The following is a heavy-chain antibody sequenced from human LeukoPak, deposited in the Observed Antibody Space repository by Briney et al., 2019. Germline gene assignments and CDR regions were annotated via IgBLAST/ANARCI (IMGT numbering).Heavy chain of an antibody. J-gene: IGHJ4*02. CDR3: AMQQNSLFDY. V-gene: IGHV1-2*02. CDR2: IHPNSGVT. D-gene: IGHD6-13*01. Sequence: ASVKVSCKASGHTFTGYYIHWVRQAPGQGLEWMGWIHPNSGVTKYAQKFQGRVTLPRDTPISTAYMELTRLRSDDTAVYYCAMQQNSLFDYWGQGTLVTVSS. CDR1: GHTFTGYY.